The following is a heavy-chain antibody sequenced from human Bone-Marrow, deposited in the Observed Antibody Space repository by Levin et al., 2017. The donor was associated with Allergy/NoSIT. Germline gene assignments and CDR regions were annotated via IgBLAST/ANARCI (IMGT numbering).Heavy chain of an antibody. CDR1: ESTANSYA. CDR3: TLRLPSSGYTFVV. D-gene: IGHD2-21*01. Sequence: PGGSLRLSCVASESTANSYAMAWVRQSPEKGLEWVSAITGGGETTYYSDSLKGRFTIARDNSKNTLHLQMNTLRPEDTAVYYCTLRLPSSGYTFVVWGQGTLVTVSS. CDR2: ITGGGETT. V-gene: IGHV3-23*01. J-gene: IGHJ4*02.